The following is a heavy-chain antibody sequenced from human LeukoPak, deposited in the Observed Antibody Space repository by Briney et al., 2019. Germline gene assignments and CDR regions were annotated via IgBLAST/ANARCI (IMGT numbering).Heavy chain of an antibody. Sequence: RVASVKVSCKASGYTFTNYGVSWVRQAPGQGLEWMGWINAYNGDTHYAQNLQGRLTMTTDTSTGMAFMELRSLRPDDTAVYFCARWGLVAPGTYYYYYMDVWGRGTTVTVSS. CDR2: INAYNGDT. V-gene: IGHV1-18*01. D-gene: IGHD2-2*01. CDR1: GYTFTNYG. CDR3: ARWGLVAPGTYYYYYMDV. J-gene: IGHJ6*03.